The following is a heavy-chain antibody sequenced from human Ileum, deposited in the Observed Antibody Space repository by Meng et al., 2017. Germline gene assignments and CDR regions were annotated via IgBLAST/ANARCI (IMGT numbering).Heavy chain of an antibody. CDR2: IYPGDSDT. CDR3: ARQWGYPIYGMDV. Sequence: GGSLRLSCKGSGYSFTSYWIGWVRQMPGKGLEWMGIIYPGDSDTRYSPSFQGQVTISANKSISTAYLQWSRLKASDTAMYYCARQWGYPIYGMDVWGQGTTVTVSS. D-gene: IGHD5-12*01. V-gene: IGHV5-51*01. CDR1: GYSFTSYW. J-gene: IGHJ6*02.